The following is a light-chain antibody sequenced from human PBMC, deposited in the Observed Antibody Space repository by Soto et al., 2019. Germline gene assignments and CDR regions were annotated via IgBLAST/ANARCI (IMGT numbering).Light chain of an antibody. CDR2: EVY. V-gene: IGLV2-8*01. CDR3: SAYAGSSTWV. J-gene: IGLJ2*01. CDR1: RSDVGGYNY. Sequence: QSVPTQPPSASGSPGQSVTFSCTGTRSDVGGYNYVSWYQQYPGKAPKLMIYEVYKRHSGVPDRFSGSKSGNTASLTVSGLQPEDEADYYCSAYAGSSTWVFGGGTKLTVL.